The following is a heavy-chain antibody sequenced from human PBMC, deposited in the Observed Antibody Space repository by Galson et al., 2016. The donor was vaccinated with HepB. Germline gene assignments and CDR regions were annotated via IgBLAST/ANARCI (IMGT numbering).Heavy chain of an antibody. CDR3: ARAAWGDVYGGNLPDL. CDR2: ISDDGSNK. CDR1: RLTFNIFP. J-gene: IGHJ5*02. V-gene: IGHV3-30-3*01. D-gene: IGHD4-23*01. Sequence: SLRLSCAASRLTFNIFPMHWVRQAPGKGLEWVAFISDDGSNKNYADSAKGRFTISRDNSRDTLYLQMNSLRPEDTAVYYCARAAWGDVYGGNLPDLWGQGTLVTVSS.